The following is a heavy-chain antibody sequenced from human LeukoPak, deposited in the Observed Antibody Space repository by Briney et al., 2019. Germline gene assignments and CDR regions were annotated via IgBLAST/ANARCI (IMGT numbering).Heavy chain of an antibody. D-gene: IGHD6-19*01. V-gene: IGHV4-4*07. CDR3: ARASPSGWYDHFYYYYYMDV. Sequence: SETLSLTCTVSGGSISSYYWSWIRQPAGKGLEWIGRIYTSGSTNYNPSLKSRVTISVDTSKNQFSLKLSSVTAADTAVYYCARASPSGWYDHFYYYYYMDVWGKGTTVTVSS. J-gene: IGHJ6*03. CDR1: GGSISSYY. CDR2: IYTSGST.